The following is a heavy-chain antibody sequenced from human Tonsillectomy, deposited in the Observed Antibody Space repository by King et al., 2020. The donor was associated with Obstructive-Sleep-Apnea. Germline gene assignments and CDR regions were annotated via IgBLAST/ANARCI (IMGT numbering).Heavy chain of an antibody. J-gene: IGHJ4*02. CDR2: IIPIVGIT. V-gene: IGHV1-69*17. CDR1: GGTFSSYA. D-gene: IGHD1-14*01. CDR3: ATDLGGAETGKGY. Sequence: VQLVESGAEVKKPGSSVKVSCKASGGTFSSYAISWVRQAPGQGLEWMGGIIPIVGITNYAQKFQGRVTITADKSPSPAYMELSSLRSEDTAVYYCATDLGGAETGKGYWGQGTLVTVSS.